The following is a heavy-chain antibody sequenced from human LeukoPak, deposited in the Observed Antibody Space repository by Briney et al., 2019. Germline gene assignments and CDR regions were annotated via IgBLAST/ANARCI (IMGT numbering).Heavy chain of an antibody. Sequence: SETLSLTCTVFGGSISSYYWSWIRQPPGKGLEWLGYIYYSGSTNYNPSLKSRVTISVDTSKNQFSLKLSSVTAADTAVYYCARDPQYYYDSSGYLGWYFDLWGRGTLVTVSS. CDR2: IYYSGST. CDR3: ARDPQYYYDSSGYLGWYFDL. CDR1: GGSISSYY. V-gene: IGHV4-59*01. J-gene: IGHJ2*01. D-gene: IGHD3-22*01.